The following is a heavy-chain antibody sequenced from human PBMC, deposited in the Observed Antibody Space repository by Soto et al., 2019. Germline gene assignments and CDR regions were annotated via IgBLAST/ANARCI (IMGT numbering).Heavy chain of an antibody. CDR3: AREYGTTVTTFDY. CDR1: RGSISSSSNY. Sequence: SETLSLTCPVSRGSISSSSNYWGWIRQPPGKGLEWIGNIFYSGSTYYNPSLKSRVTISIDTSKNQFSLKLNSVTAADTAVYYCAREYGTTVTTFDYWGQGTLFTVSS. J-gene: IGHJ4*02. V-gene: IGHV4-39*07. D-gene: IGHD4-17*01. CDR2: IFYSGST.